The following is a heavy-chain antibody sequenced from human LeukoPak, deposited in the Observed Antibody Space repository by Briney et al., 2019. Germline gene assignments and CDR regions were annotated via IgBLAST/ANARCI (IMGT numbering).Heavy chain of an antibody. V-gene: IGHV4-31*03. CDR3: ARGAFSVYYSSSEYFDY. Sequence: PSQTLSLTCTVSGGSISSGRYYWSWIRQHPGKGLEWIGYIYYSGSTYYNPSLKSRVTISVDTSKNQFSLKLSSVTAADTAVYYCARGAFSVYYSSSEYFDYWGQGTLVTVSS. D-gene: IGHD6-6*01. J-gene: IGHJ4*02. CDR2: IYYSGST. CDR1: GGSISSGRYY.